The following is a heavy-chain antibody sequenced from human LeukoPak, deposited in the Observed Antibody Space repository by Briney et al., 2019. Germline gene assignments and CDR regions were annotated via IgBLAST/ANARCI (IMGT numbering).Heavy chain of an antibody. J-gene: IGHJ4*02. CDR1: GGSISISNW. CDR3: ARGEQRGSGTVHFDF. Sequence: PSETLSLTCAVSGGSISISNWWSWVRQPPGKGLEWIGEIYHSGSTNYNPSLKSRVTISVDKSKNQFSLKLSSVTAADTAVFYCARGEQRGSGTVHFDFWGQGILVTVSS. V-gene: IGHV4-4*02. CDR2: IYHSGST. D-gene: IGHD3-10*01.